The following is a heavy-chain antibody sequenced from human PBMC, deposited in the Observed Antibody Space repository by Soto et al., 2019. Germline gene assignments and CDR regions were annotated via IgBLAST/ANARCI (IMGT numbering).Heavy chain of an antibody. J-gene: IGHJ4*02. D-gene: IGHD4-17*01. Sequence: QLQLQESGPGLVKPSETLSLTCTVSGGSISSSSYYWGWIRQPPGKGLEWIGSIYYSGSTYYNPSLKSRVTISVDTSNNQFSLKLSSVTAADTAVYYCARRRYGDPWDYWGQGTLVTVSS. V-gene: IGHV4-39*01. CDR3: ARRRYGDPWDY. CDR2: IYYSGST. CDR1: GGSISSSSYY.